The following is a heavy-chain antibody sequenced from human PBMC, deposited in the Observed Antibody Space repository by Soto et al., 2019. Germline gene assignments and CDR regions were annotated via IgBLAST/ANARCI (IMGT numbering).Heavy chain of an antibody. J-gene: IGHJ4*02. D-gene: IGHD2-2*01. CDR3: AKDRACSSATRYQGD. V-gene: IGHV3-23*01. Sequence: GGSLRLSGVASGFAFSTYGMSWVRQASGQGLEWVSAINAGGRSAYYADSVKGRFIISRDNSKNTLFLQMNSLRAEDTAVYYCAKDRACSSATRYQGDWGQGSLGTVSS. CDR2: INAGGRSA. CDR1: GFAFSTYG.